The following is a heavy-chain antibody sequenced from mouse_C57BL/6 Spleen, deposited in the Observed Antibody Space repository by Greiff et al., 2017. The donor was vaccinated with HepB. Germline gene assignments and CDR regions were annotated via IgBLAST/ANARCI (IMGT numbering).Heavy chain of an antibody. CDR2: ISSGSSTI. J-gene: IGHJ4*01. D-gene: IGHD2-2*01. CDR1: GFTFSDYG. CDR3: ARTGYGSAMDY. V-gene: IGHV5-17*01. Sequence: EVHLVESGGGIVKPGGSLKLSCAASGFTFSDYGMHWVRQAPEKGLEWVAYISSGSSTIYYADTVKGRFTISRDNAKNTLFLQMTSLRSEDTAMYYCARTGYGSAMDYWGQGTSVTVSS.